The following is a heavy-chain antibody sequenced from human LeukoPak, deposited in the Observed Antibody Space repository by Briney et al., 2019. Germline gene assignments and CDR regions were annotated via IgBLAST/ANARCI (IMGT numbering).Heavy chain of an antibody. CDR2: IKQDGSEK. J-gene: IGHJ4*02. D-gene: IGHD5-12*01. CDR1: GFTFSTYW. Sequence: GGSLRLSCAASGFTFSTYWMSWVRQAPGKGLEWVANIKQDGSEKYYVDSVKGRFTISRDNAKNSLYLQMNSLRAEDTAVYYCAKADSGYSGYDSPFDYWGQGTLVTVSS. CDR3: AKADSGYSGYDSPFDY. V-gene: IGHV3-7*01.